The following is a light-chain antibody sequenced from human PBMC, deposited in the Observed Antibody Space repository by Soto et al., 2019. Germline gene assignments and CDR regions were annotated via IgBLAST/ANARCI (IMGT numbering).Light chain of an antibody. Sequence: SAALSCTPGQPGGSTYLAWYQQKPGQAPRLLIFGASKRATGIPARFSGSGSGRDFTLTISGLEPEDFAVYFCQQYGDLPWTFGQGTKVDI. CDR3: QQYGDLPWT. J-gene: IGKJ1*01. CDR2: GAS. V-gene: IGKV3-20*01. CDR1: QPGGSTY.